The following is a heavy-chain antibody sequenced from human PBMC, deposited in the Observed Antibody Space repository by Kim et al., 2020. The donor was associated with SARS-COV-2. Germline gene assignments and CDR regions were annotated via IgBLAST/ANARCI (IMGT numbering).Heavy chain of an antibody. CDR2: ISVYNGNT. V-gene: IGHV1-18*01. J-gene: IGHJ6*02. D-gene: IGHD6-19*01. CDR1: GYAFNSYA. CDR3: ARLGMAVAGDYSYYYGMDV. Sequence: VKVSCKASGYAFNSYAISWVRQAPGQRLEWVGWISVYNGNTKYAQKFQGRVTMTTDTSTGIAYMELRSLRPDDTAMYYCARLGMAVAGDYSYYYGMDVWGQGTTVTVSS.